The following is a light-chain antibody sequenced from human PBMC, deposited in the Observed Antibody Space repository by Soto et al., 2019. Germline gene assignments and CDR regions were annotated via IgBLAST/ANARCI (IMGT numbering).Light chain of an antibody. Sequence: DIQMTQSPSTLSASVGDRVPIPGRASQNINNWLAWYQQKPGKAPKLLIYKASNLESGVPSRFSGSGSGTEFTLTISSLQPDDFATYYCQHYNSYSAFGQGTKVEIK. CDR3: QHYNSYSA. CDR2: KAS. CDR1: QNINNW. J-gene: IGKJ1*01. V-gene: IGKV1-5*03.